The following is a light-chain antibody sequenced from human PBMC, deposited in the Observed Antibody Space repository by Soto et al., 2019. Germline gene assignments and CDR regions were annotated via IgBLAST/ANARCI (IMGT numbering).Light chain of an antibody. J-gene: IGKJ5*01. CDR3: QQRSSWPN. Sequence: EIVLTQSPATLSLSPGERATLSCRASQSVSTYLAWYQQKPGQAPRLLIYDASNRATGVPARFSGSGSGTDFTLTINSLEPEDFAVYYCQQRSSWPNFGQGTRLEIK. V-gene: IGKV3-11*01. CDR1: QSVSTY. CDR2: DAS.